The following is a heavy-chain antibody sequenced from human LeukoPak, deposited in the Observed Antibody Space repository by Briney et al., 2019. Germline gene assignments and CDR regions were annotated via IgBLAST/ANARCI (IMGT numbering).Heavy chain of an antibody. CDR3: ASRSRDGYTLDY. CDR1: GGSISSGGYY. CDR2: IYYSGST. J-gene: IGHJ4*02. V-gene: IGHV4-31*03. Sequence: SETLSLTCTVSGGSISSGGYYWSWIRQHPGKGLEWIGYIYYSGSTYYNPSLKSRVTISVDTSKNQFSLKLSSVTAADTAVYYCASRSRDGYTLDYGGQGTLVTV. D-gene: IGHD5-24*01.